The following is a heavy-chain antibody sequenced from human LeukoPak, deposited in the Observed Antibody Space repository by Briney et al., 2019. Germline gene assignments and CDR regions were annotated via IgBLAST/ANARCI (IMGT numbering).Heavy chain of an antibody. CDR2: VYNSGST. CDR3: ARFLGTEAEQSSLGQSDY. J-gene: IGHJ4*02. CDR1: GGSISRGSYY. Sequence: SETLSLTCIVSGGSISRGSYYWNWIRQPAGKGLEWMGRVYNSGSTNYNPSLKSRVTISTDMSKNQFSLKLSSVTAADTAVYYCARFLGTEAEQSSLGQSDYWGQGTLVTVSS. V-gene: IGHV4-61*02. D-gene: IGHD3-16*01.